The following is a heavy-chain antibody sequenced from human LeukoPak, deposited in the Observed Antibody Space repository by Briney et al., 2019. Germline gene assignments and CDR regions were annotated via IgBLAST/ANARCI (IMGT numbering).Heavy chain of an antibody. CDR1: GYSFTTYW. J-gene: IGHJ4*02. V-gene: IGHV5-51*01. CDR2: IYPGDSDT. CDR3: ATTGGDFDY. Sequence: GESLKISCKASGYSFTTYWIAWVRQMPGKGLEWMGMIYPGDSDTRYSPSFQGQITISVDKSISIAYLQWSSLKASDTAMYYCATTGGDFDYWGQGTLVTVSS. D-gene: IGHD1-1*01.